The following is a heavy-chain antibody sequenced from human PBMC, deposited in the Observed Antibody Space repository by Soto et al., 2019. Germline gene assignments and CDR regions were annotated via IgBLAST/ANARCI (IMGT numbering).Heavy chain of an antibody. J-gene: IGHJ4*02. CDR2: TSGSGGHT. Sequence: CCTDFGISLFRYGMMSVRQAPGKGLEWVSTTSGSGGHTYYADSVKGRFVVSRDNDKNTVYLHMSSLTVEDTAVYFCAKIERGCCAHWGQGTQVTLSS. CDR1: GISLFRYG. D-gene: IGHD2-15*01. V-gene: IGHV3-23*01. CDR3: AKIERGCCAH.